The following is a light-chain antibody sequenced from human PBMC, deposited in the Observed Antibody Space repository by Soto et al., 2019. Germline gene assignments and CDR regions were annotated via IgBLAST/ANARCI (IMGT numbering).Light chain of an antibody. CDR3: QQYNNWLRT. CDR1: QSVSSN. V-gene: IGKV3-15*01. CDR2: GAS. Sequence: EMVMTQSPGPLSVSPGERATLSCRASQSVSSNLAWYQQKPGQAPRLLIYGASTRAAGIPVRFTGSGSGTEFTLTISSLQSEDFAVYYCQQYNNWLRTFGQGTKVEFK. J-gene: IGKJ1*01.